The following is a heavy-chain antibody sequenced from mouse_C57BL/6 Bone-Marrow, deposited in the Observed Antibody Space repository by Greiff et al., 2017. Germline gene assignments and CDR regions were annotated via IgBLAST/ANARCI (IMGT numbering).Heavy chain of an antibody. V-gene: IGHV1-59*01. CDR2: IDPSDSYT. Sequence: QVQLQQPGAELVRPGTSVKLSCKASGYTFTSYWMHWVKQRPGQGLEWIGVIDPSDSYTNYNQKFKGKATLTVDTSSSTAYMQLSSLTSEYSAVYYCASFYYDYDVYYAMHCWGQGTSVPVSS. CDR1: GYTFTSYW. J-gene: IGHJ4*01. CDR3: ASFYYDYDVYYAMHC. D-gene: IGHD2-4*01.